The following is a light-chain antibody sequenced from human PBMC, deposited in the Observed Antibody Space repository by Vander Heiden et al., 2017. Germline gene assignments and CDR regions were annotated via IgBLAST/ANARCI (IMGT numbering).Light chain of an antibody. CDR2: DVS. CDR3: CSYAGSYTYV. Sequence: QSALTQPRSVSGSPGQPVTISCTGTSSDVDDYNYVSWYQQHPSKAPKLMIYDVSKRPSGVPDRFSGSKSGNTASLTISGLQAEDEADYYCCSYAGSYTYVFATGTKVTVL. CDR1: SSDVDDYNY. V-gene: IGLV2-11*01. J-gene: IGLJ1*01.